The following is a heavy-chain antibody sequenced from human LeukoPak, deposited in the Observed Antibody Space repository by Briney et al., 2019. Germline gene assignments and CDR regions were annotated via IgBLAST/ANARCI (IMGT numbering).Heavy chain of an antibody. D-gene: IGHD5-18*01. CDR3: AKDMTTAMVDTFDF. J-gene: IGHJ4*02. CDR2: ISWNSGSI. V-gene: IGHV3-9*01. Sequence: SLRLSCAASGFTLDDYAMHWVRQAPGEGLEWVLGISWNSGSIGYADSVEGRFTISRDNAKHSLYLQMNSLRAEDTALYYCAKDMTTAMVDTFDFWGQGTLVTVSS. CDR1: GFTLDDYA.